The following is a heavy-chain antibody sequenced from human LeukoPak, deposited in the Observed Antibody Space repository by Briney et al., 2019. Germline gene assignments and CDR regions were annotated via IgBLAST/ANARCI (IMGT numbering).Heavy chain of an antibody. CDR1: GFSFPSYS. J-gene: IGHJ4*02. Sequence: GGSLRLSCAASGFSFPSYSMNWVRQAPGKGLEWVSYISSSGSNIQYADSVKGRFTISRDNAKNSLFLQMNSLRDDDTAVYYCTRDRSTWLFDYWGQGTVVTVAS. V-gene: IGHV3-48*02. CDR2: ISSSGSNI. D-gene: IGHD6-13*01. CDR3: TRDRSTWLFDY.